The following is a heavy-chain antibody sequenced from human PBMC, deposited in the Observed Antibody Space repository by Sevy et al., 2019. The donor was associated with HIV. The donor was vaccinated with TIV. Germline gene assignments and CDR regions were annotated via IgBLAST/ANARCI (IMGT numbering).Heavy chain of an antibody. CDR1: GLSVSDNY. Sequence: GGSLRLSCAASGLSVSDNYMNWVRQAPGKGLELLSVIYSDGRTYYPDSVKGRFSICRDNSKNTLYLHMKSLRPEDTAVYYCARDRYYDASGYYYYYYGMDVWGQGTTVTVSS. D-gene: IGHD3-22*01. V-gene: IGHV3-66*01. CDR2: IYSDGRT. J-gene: IGHJ6*02. CDR3: ARDRYYDASGYYYYYYGMDV.